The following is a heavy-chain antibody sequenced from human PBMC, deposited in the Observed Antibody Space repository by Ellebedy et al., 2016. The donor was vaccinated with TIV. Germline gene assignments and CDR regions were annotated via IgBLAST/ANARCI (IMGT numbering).Heavy chain of an antibody. CDR2: IFMSGST. CDR3: ARLRQSRDRSHWYFDL. D-gene: IGHD1-14*01. CDR1: GGSFSSYH. V-gene: IGHV4-4*07. J-gene: IGHJ2*01. Sequence: SETLSLXXTVSGGSFSSYHWSWIRQSAGKGLEWIGRIFMSGSTTYNPSLKNRVTMSVDASTTQLSLNLSSVTAADTAVYFCARLRQSRDRSHWYFDLWGRGTLVTVSS.